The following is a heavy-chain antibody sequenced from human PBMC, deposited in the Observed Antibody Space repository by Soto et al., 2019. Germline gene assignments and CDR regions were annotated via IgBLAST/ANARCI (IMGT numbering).Heavy chain of an antibody. CDR2: ISGSGGST. CDR1: GFTFSSYA. J-gene: IGHJ4*02. CDR3: AKAKYYYDSSGFYYFDY. V-gene: IGHV3-23*01. D-gene: IGHD3-22*01. Sequence: GGSLRLSCAASGFTFSSYAMSWVRQAPGKGLEWVSAISGSGGSTYYADSVKGRFTISRDNSKNTLYLQMNSLRAEDTAVYYYAKAKYYYDSSGFYYFDYWGQGTLVTVSS.